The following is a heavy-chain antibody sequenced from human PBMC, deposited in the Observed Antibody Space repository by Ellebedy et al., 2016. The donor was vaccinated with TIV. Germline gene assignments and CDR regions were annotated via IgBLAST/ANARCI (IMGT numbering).Heavy chain of an antibody. J-gene: IGHJ4*02. V-gene: IGHV3-7*03. Sequence: GESLKISCAASGFTFSRFWMTWVRQAPGKGLEWVGNINQEGSEKHYVESVKGRFTISRDNAKSSLYLQMNSLTAEDTAVYYCADPPTGFWGQGTLVTVSS. CDR2: INQEGSEK. CDR3: ADPPTGF. D-gene: IGHD3-10*01. CDR1: GFTFSRFW.